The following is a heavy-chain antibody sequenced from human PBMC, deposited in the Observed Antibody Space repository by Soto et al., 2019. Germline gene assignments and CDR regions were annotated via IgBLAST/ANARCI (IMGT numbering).Heavy chain of an antibody. CDR1: GFTFSSYG. Sequence: GGSLRLSCAASGFTFSSYGMHWVRQAPGKGLEWVAVISYDGSNKYYADSVKGRFTISRDNSKNTLYLQMNSLRAEDTAVYYCAKDTKYYLGYYGMDVWGQGTTVTV. D-gene: IGHD3-10*01. CDR3: AKDTKYYLGYYGMDV. CDR2: ISYDGSNK. V-gene: IGHV3-30*18. J-gene: IGHJ6*02.